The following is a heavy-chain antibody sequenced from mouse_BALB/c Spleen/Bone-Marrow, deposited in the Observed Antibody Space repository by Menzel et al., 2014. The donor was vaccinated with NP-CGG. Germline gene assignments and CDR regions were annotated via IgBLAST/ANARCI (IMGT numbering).Heavy chain of an antibody. J-gene: IGHJ2*01. CDR1: GFTFSSFG. D-gene: IGHD3-2*02. Sequence: EVNVVESGGGLVQPGGSRKLSCAASGFTFSSFGTHWVRQAPEKGLEWVAYISSGSSTIYYADTLKGRFTISRDNPKNTLFLQMTSLRSEDTAMYYCARSRLRGYYFDYWGQGTTLTVSS. CDR2: ISSGSSTI. CDR3: ARSRLRGYYFDY. V-gene: IGHV5-17*02.